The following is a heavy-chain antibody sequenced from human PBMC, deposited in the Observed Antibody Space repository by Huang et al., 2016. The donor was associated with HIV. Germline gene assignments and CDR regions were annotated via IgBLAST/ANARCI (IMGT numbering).Heavy chain of an antibody. V-gene: IGHV1-69*01. Sequence: QVQLVQSEAEVKKPGSSVKVSCKASGGTFSPFGLSGVRQASGRGLEWMAGSIPIFNTTYSAQKFQGRVTLTADESTNTASMELNSLTFEDTADYYCARPSDAAMIRDYYYPMDVWGQGTTVTVS. CDR2: SIPIFNTT. CDR3: ARPSDAAMIRDYYYPMDV. D-gene: IGHD5-18*01. J-gene: IGHJ6*02. CDR1: GGTFSPFG.